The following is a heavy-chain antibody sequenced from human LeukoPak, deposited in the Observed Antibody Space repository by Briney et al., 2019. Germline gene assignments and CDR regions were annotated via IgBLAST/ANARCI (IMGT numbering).Heavy chain of an antibody. CDR1: GFTFSSYS. D-gene: IGHD4-17*01. CDR2: ISSSSSYI. J-gene: IGHJ4*02. CDR3: ARDLDYGDYVDY. V-gene: IGHV3-21*01. Sequence: GGSLRLSRAASGFTFSSYSMNWVRQAPGKGLEWVSSISSSSSYIYYADSVKGRFTTSRDNAKNSLYLQMNSLRAEDTAVYYCARDLDYGDYVDYWGQGTLVTVSS.